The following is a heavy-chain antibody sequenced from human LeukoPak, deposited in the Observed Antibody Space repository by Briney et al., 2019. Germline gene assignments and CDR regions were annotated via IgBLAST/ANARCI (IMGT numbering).Heavy chain of an antibody. V-gene: IGHV4-34*01. Sequence: SETLSLTCAVYGGSFSGYYWSWIRQPPGKGLEWIGEINHGGSTNYNPSLKSRVTISVDTSKNQFSLKLSSVTAADTAVYYCARSDIVVVPAARPGTFDYWGQGTLVTVSS. D-gene: IGHD2-2*01. CDR2: INHGGST. CDR1: GGSFSGYY. CDR3: ARSDIVVVPAARPGTFDY. J-gene: IGHJ4*02.